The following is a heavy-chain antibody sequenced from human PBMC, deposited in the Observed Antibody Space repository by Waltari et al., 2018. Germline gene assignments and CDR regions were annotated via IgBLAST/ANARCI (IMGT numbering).Heavy chain of an antibody. J-gene: IGHJ4*02. D-gene: IGHD1-20*01. Sequence: EVQLVESGGGLVQPGGSLRLSCAASGFIFSNYWMSWVRQAPGKGREGVASIKLDGSGTYEVDSVKGRFTISRDNAQNSLYLQMNSLRAEDTASYYCARHNYYFDYWGQGTLVTVSS. CDR1: GFIFSNYW. V-gene: IGHV3-7*04. CDR3: ARHNYYFDY. CDR2: IKLDGSGT.